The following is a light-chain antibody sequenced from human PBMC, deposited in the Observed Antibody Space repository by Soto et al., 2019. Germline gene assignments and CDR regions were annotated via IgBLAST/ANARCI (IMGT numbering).Light chain of an antibody. CDR1: QPVFIRY. J-gene: IGKJ2*01. V-gene: IGKV3-20*01. CDR3: QQSYSTPRT. CDR2: GAS. Sequence: ETVLTQSPGTLSLSPGERATLSCRASQPVFIRYLAWYQQKPGQAPRLLIYGASTRATGIPDRFSGSGSGTDFTLTVSRLEPEDFATYYCQQSYSTPRTFGQGTKLEIK.